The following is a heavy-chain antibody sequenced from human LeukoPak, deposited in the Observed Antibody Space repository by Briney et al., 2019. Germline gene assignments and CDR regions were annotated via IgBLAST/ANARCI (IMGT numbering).Heavy chain of an antibody. Sequence: GGSLRLSCAASGFSFSTYSFSWVRQAPGKGLQWVGFIAGKTHPGTTEYAASVKGRFSISRDDSKSVAYLEMNSLNTEDTAVYFCSRDSYGYQPEFGFAVWGPGTTVTVSS. CDR1: GFSFSTYS. V-gene: IGHV3-49*04. J-gene: IGHJ6*02. D-gene: IGHD5-24*01. CDR3: SRDSYGYQPEFGFAV. CDR2: IAGKTHPGTT.